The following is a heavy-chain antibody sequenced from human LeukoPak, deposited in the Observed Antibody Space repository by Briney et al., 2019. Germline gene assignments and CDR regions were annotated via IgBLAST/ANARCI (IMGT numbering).Heavy chain of an antibody. Sequence: SETLSLTCTVSGGSISSYYWSWIRQPPGKGLEWIGYIYYSGSTNYNPSLKSRVTISVDTSKNQFSLKLSSVTAADTAVYYCARGRIAVAGQAVRGFDYWGQGTLVTVSS. J-gene: IGHJ4*02. V-gene: IGHV4-59*01. D-gene: IGHD6-19*01. CDR3: ARGRIAVAGQAVRGFDY. CDR2: IYYSGST. CDR1: GGSISSYY.